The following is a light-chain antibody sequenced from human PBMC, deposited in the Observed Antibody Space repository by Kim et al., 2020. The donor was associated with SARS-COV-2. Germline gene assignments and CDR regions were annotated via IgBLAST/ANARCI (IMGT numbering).Light chain of an antibody. J-gene: IGLJ1*01. Sequence: QSITISCTRTSRDVGGYNYVSWYQQHPGKAPKVIIYDVSNRPSGVSNRFSGSKSGNTASLTISGLQAEDEADYYCSSYTSSSTNYVFGTGTKVTVL. CDR1: SRDVGGYNY. V-gene: IGLV2-14*03. CDR3: SSYTSSSTNYV. CDR2: DVS.